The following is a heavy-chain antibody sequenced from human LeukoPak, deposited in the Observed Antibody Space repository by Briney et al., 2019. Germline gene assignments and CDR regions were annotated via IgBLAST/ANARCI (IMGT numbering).Heavy chain of an antibody. CDR2: IYYSGST. CDR1: GGSISSYY. V-gene: IGHV4-59*08. Sequence: SETLSLTCTVSGGSISSYYWSWIRQPPGKGLEWIGYIYYSGSTNYNPSLKSRVTISVDTSKNQFSLKLSSVTAADTAVYYCARHIVVVPAAIAYNWFDPWGQGTLVTVSS. J-gene: IGHJ5*02. D-gene: IGHD2-2*01. CDR3: ARHIVVVPAAIAYNWFDP.